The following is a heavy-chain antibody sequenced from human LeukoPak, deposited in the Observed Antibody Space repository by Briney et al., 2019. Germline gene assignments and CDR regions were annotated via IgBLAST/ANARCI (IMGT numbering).Heavy chain of an antibody. CDR1: GGTFSSYA. CDR3: ARSPTYYYGSGRRFYYMDV. CDR2: IIPIFGTA. D-gene: IGHD3-10*01. Sequence: ASVKVSCKASGGTFSSYAISWVRQAPGQGLEWMGGIIPIFGTANYAQKFQGRVTITTDESTSTAYMELSSLRSEDKAVYYCARSPTYYYGSGRRFYYMDVWGKGTTVTVSS. V-gene: IGHV1-69*05. J-gene: IGHJ6*03.